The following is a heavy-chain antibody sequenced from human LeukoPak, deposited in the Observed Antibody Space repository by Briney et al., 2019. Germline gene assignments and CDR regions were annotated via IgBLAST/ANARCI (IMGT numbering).Heavy chain of an antibody. CDR2: ISSSSSYI. CDR1: GFTFSSYS. D-gene: IGHD6-19*01. V-gene: IGHV3-21*01. Sequence: PGGSLRLSCAASGFTFSSYSMNWVRQAPGKGLEWVSSISSSSSYIYYADSVKGRFTISRDNAKNSLYLQMNSLRAEDTAVYYCARVSSSSTNWFDSWGQGTLVTVSS. J-gene: IGHJ5*01. CDR3: ARVSSSSTNWFDS.